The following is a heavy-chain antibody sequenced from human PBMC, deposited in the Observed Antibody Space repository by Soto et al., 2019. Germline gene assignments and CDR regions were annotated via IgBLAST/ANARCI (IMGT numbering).Heavy chain of an antibody. CDR3: ARIGWGCSGGSCYSGWAFDI. D-gene: IGHD2-15*01. V-gene: IGHV1-69*02. Sequence: SVKVSCKASGGTFSSYTISWVRQAPGQGLEWMGRIIPILGIANYAQKFQGRVTITADKSTSTAYTELSSLRSEDTAVYYCARIGWGCSGGSCYSGWAFDIWGQGTMVTVSS. J-gene: IGHJ3*02. CDR1: GGTFSSYT. CDR2: IIPILGIA.